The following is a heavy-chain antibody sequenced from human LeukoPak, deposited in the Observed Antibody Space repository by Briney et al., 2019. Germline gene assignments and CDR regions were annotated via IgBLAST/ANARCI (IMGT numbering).Heavy chain of an antibody. CDR1: GFTFSSYS. Sequence: KPGGSLRLSCAASGFTFSSYSMNWVRQAPGKGLEWVSSISSSSSDIYYADSVKGRFTISRENAKNSLYLQMNSLRAEDTAVYYCARQYYDFWSGYFYWGQGTLRTVSP. CDR2: ISSSSSDI. CDR3: ARQYYDFWSGYFY. D-gene: IGHD3-3*01. J-gene: IGHJ4*02. V-gene: IGHV3-21*01.